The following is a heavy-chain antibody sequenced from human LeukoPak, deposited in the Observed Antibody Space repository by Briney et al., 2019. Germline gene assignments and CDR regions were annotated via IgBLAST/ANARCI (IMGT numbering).Heavy chain of an antibody. CDR1: GFTFRSCE. CDR3: ARRDYHSNSDAFDV. D-gene: IGHD4-23*01. V-gene: IGHV3-48*03. Sequence: GGSLRLSCAASGFTFRSCELSWVRQAPAKGLEWVSYISSSGSIIYYADSVKGRFTISRDSAKNSLYLQMNSLRAEDTAVYYCARRDYHSNSDAFDVWGQGTMVTVSS. CDR2: ISSSGSII. J-gene: IGHJ3*01.